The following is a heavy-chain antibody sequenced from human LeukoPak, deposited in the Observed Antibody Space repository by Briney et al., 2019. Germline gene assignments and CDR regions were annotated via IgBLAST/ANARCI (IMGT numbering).Heavy chain of an antibody. CDR1: GGSISSGSYY. CDR3: ARNSNNYDFWSGYYGPLGGRLDFVAFDI. V-gene: IGHV4-61*02. Sequence: SETLSLTCTVSGGSISSGSYYWSWIRQPAGKGLEWIGRIYTSGSTNYNPSLKSRVTISVDTSKNQFSLKLSSVTAADTAVYYCARNSNNYDFWSGYYGPLGGRLDFVAFDIWGQGTMVTVSS. D-gene: IGHD3-3*01. CDR2: IYTSGST. J-gene: IGHJ3*02.